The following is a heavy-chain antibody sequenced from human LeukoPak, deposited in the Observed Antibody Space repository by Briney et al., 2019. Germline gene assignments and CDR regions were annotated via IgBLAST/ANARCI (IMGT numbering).Heavy chain of an antibody. CDR1: GFTFTSYV. J-gene: IGHJ4*02. CDR3: ARDKSRGWPFDY. V-gene: IGHV3-23*01. CDR2: ISGSGGST. D-gene: IGHD6-19*01. Sequence: GGSLRLSCAASGFTFTSYVMTWVRQAPGKGLEWVSAISGSGGSTYYADSVKGRFTISRDNSKNTLYLQMNSLRAEDTAVYYCARDKSRGWPFDYWGQGTLVAVSS.